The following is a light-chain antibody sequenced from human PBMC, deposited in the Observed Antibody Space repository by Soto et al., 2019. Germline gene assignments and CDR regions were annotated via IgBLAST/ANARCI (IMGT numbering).Light chain of an antibody. Sequence: EIVLTQSPGTLSLSPGERATLSCRASQSVSSSYLAWYQHKPGQAPRLLIYGASSRATGIPDRFSGSGSGTDFTLTISRLEHEEYAVYYCQQYGSSPHTFGQGTKLEIK. J-gene: IGKJ2*01. CDR1: QSVSSSY. V-gene: IGKV3-20*01. CDR2: GAS. CDR3: QQYGSSPHT.